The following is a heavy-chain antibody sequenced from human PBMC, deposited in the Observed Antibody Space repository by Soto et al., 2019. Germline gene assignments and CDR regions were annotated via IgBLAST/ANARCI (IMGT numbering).Heavy chain of an antibody. D-gene: IGHD5-12*01. CDR1: GYTFTRSG. Sequence: QVQLVQSGAEVKKPGASVKVSCKASGYTFTRSGISCVRQTPGQRPEWMGWISSYNGDTNYAQTFQGRVTMTTDTSTSTAYMELRSLRSDDTAVYYCAREGVAPFYYYGIDVWGQGTPVNVSS. CDR2: ISSYNGDT. CDR3: AREGVAPFYYYGIDV. V-gene: IGHV1-18*01. J-gene: IGHJ6*02.